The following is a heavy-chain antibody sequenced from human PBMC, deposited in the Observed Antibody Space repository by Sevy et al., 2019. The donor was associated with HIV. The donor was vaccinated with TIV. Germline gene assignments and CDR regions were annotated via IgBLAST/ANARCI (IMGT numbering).Heavy chain of an antibody. CDR3: ARGAARYYDSSGYPDAFDI. Sequence: ASVKVSCKASGYTFTSYGISWVRQAPGQGLEWMGWISAYNGNTNYAQKLQGRVTMTTDTSTSTAYMELRSLRSDDTAVYYCARGAARYYDSSGYPDAFDIWGQGTMVTVSS. CDR2: ISAYNGNT. D-gene: IGHD3-22*01. V-gene: IGHV1-18*01. CDR1: GYTFTSYG. J-gene: IGHJ3*02.